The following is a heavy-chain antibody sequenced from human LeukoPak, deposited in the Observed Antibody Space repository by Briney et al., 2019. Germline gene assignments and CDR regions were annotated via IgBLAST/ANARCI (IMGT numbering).Heavy chain of an antibody. J-gene: IGHJ4*02. CDR2: IWYDGSNK. CDR1: GFTFSSYG. CDR3: ARDFGGRSSGWYGGYFDY. D-gene: IGHD6-19*01. Sequence: GGSLRLSCAASGFTFSSYGMHWVRQAPGKGLEWVAVIWYDGSNKYYADSVKGRFTISRDNSKNTLYLQMNSLRAEDTAVYYCARDFGGRSSGWYGGYFDYWGQGTLVTVSS. V-gene: IGHV3-33*01.